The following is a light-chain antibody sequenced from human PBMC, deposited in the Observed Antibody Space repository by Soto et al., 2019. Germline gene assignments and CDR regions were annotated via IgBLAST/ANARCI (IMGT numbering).Light chain of an antibody. J-gene: IGKJ5*01. V-gene: IGKV1-39*01. CDR3: QQDYSTLAT. CDR1: ESISRH. CDR2: AAS. Sequence: DIHMSQSPSSLSASVGDRFTITCRAAESISRHLNWYQQKPGRAPDLLIYAASTLQNGVPSRFTGSGSGTEFTLTITGLQLEDFATYYCQQDYSTLATFGQGTRLEIK.